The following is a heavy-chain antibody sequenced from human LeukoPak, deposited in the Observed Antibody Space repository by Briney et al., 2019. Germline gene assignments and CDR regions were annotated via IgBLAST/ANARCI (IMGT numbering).Heavy chain of an antibody. CDR2: ISDSGGST. CDR1: GFTFSTYV. Sequence: GGSLRLSCAASGFTFSTYVMNWVRQAPGKGLEWVSTISDSGGSTYYADSVKGRFTISRDNSKSIAYLQMSSLKTEDTAVYYCTRLTLSTTLDYWGQGTLVTVSS. CDR3: TRLTLSTTLDY. D-gene: IGHD2/OR15-2a*01. J-gene: IGHJ4*02. V-gene: IGHV3-23*01.